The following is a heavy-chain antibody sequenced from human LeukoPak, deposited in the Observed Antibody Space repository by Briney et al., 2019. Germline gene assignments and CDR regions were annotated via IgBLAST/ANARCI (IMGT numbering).Heavy chain of an antibody. Sequence: SVKVSCKASGGTFSSYAISWVRQAPGQGLAWMGGIIPIFGTANYAQKFQGRVTITTDESTSTAYMELSSLRSEDTAVYYCASPGYYDSSGYYYRYWGQGTLVTVSS. J-gene: IGHJ4*02. CDR2: IIPIFGTA. CDR3: ASPGYYDSSGYYYRY. CDR1: GGTFSSYA. D-gene: IGHD3-22*01. V-gene: IGHV1-69*05.